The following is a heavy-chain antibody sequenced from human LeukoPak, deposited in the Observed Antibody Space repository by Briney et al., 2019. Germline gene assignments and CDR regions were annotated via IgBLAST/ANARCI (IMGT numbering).Heavy chain of an antibody. CDR1: GFTYSTYT. CDR3: AREAYTYYYDSSGYYV. D-gene: IGHD3-22*01. J-gene: IGHJ4*02. V-gene: IGHV3-30-3*01. CDR2: IPYDGTNK. Sequence: GGSLRLSCAASGFTYSTYTMNWVRQAPGKGLEWVAVIPYDGTNKYYADSVKGRFTISRYNSKNTLYLQMNSLRAEDTAVYYCAREAYTYYYDSSGYYVWGQGTLVTVSS.